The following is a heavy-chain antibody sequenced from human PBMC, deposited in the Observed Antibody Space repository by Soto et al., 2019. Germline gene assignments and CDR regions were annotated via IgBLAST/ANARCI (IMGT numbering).Heavy chain of an antibody. J-gene: IGHJ6*02. D-gene: IGHD6-13*01. CDR3: TTRTGQQLARYYYYYGMDV. V-gene: IGHV3-15*01. CDR1: GFTFSNAW. CDR2: IKSKTDGGTT. Sequence: GGSLRLSCAASGFTFSNAWMSWVRQAPGKGLEWVGRIKSKTDGGTTDYAAPVKGRFTISRDDSKNTLYLQMNSLKTEDTAVYYCTTRTGQQLARYYYYYGMDVWGQGTTVTVSS.